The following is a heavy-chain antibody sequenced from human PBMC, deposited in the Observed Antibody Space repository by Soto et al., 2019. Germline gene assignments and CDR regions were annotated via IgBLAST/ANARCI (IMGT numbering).Heavy chain of an antibody. D-gene: IGHD6-13*01. V-gene: IGHV1-69*05. CDR2: IIPIFGTA. CDR3: ARSQGAYSSSYNWVDP. CDR1: GGTFSSYA. Sequence: QVQLVQSGAEVKKPGSSVKVSCKASGGTFSSYAISWVRQAPGQGLEWMGGIIPIFGTANYAQKFQGRVTIAXXEXTIXAYMELRSLRCEDTAVYYCARSQGAYSSSYNWVDPWGQGTLVTVSS. J-gene: IGHJ5*02.